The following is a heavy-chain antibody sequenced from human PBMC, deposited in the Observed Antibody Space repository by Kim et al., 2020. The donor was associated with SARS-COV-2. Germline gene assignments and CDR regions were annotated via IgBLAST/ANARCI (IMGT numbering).Heavy chain of an antibody. V-gene: IGHV3-73*01. J-gene: IGHJ4*02. CDR3: TRLGYYDSSGYYKDY. D-gene: IGHD3-22*01. Sequence: ASVKGKFTISRDDSKNTAYLQMNSLKTEDTAVYYCTRLGYYDSSGYYKDYWGQGTLVTVSS.